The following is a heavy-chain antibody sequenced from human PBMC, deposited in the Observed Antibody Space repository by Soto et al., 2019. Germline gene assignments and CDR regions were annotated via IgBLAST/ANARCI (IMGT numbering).Heavy chain of an antibody. D-gene: IGHD5-18*01. J-gene: IGHJ3*01. CDR1: GGSFSGYY. V-gene: IGHV4-34*01. Sequence: PSETLSLTCAVYGGSFSGYYGSWIRQPPGKGLEWIGEINHSGSTNYNPSLKSRVTITLDTSKNHFSLKLSSVTAADTAVYYCARSHVETFMVVGALDAFDFWGQGTMVTV. CDR3: ARSHVETFMVVGALDAFDF. CDR2: INHSGST.